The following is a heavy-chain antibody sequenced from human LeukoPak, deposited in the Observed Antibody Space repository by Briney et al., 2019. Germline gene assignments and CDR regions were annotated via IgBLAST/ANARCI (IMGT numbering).Heavy chain of an antibody. J-gene: IGHJ6*03. D-gene: IGHD6-13*01. CDR3: ARPEYSSTWYGDYYYYYMDV. CDR1: GFTFSKYW. Sequence: GGSLRLSCAASGFTFSKYWTHWVRQAPGKGLVWVSRINTDGSSTSYADSVKGRFTISRDNAKHTLYLQMNRLRAEGTAVYYCARPEYSSTWYGDYYYYYMDVWGKGSSVTVSS. CDR2: INTDGSST. V-gene: IGHV3-74*01.